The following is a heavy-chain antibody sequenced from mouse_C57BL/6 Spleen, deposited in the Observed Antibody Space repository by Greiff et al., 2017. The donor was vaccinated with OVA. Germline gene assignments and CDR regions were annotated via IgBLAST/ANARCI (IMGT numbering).Heavy chain of an antibody. CDR3: ARAGITTSPYAMDY. Sequence: EVQVVESGGGLVKPGGSLKLSCAASGFTFSDYGMHWVRQAPEKGLEWVAYISSGSSTIYYADTVKGRFTISRDNAKNTLFLQMTSLRSEDTAMYYCARAGITTSPYAMDYWGQGTSVTVSS. V-gene: IGHV5-17*01. CDR1: GFTFSDYG. D-gene: IGHD2-4*01. J-gene: IGHJ4*01. CDR2: ISSGSSTI.